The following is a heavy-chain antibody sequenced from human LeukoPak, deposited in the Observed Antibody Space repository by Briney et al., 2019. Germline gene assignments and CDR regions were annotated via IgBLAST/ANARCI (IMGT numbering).Heavy chain of an antibody. V-gene: IGHV3-23*01. J-gene: IGHJ4*02. CDR1: GFTFSSYA. D-gene: IGHD6-13*01. CDR2: ISGSGGNT. Sequence: PGGSLRLSCAASGFTFSSYAMNWVRQAPGKGLEWVSAISGSGGNTYYADSVKGRFTISRDNSKNTLYLQMNSLRAEDTAVYYCAKGSQQLDRYYFDYWGQGILVTVSS. CDR3: AKGSQQLDRYYFDY.